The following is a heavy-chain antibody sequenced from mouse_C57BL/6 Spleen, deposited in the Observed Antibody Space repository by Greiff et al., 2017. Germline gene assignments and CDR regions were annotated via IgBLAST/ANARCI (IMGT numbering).Heavy chain of an antibody. CDR1: GYAFTNYL. J-gene: IGHJ4*01. CDR2: INPGSGGT. Sequence: QVQLQQSGAELVRPGTSVKVSCKASGYAFTNYLIEWVKQRPGQGLEWIGVINPGSGGTNYNEKFKGKATLTADKSSSTAYMQLSSLTSEDSAVYFGARSPHSLYAMDYWGQGTSVTVSS. D-gene: IGHD1-2*01. CDR3: ARSPHSLYAMDY. V-gene: IGHV1-54*01.